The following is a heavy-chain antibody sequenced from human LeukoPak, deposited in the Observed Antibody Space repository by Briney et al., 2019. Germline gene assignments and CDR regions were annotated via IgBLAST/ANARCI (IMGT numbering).Heavy chain of an antibody. Sequence: GGSLRLSCTASGFTFSNFWMGWVRQAPGKGLEWVANIKQDETEKFYVGSVKGRFTISRDNAKNSLYLQMNSLRAEDTAVYYCARVSYDILTGYSYIDYWGQGTLVTVSS. CDR3: ARVSYDILTGYSYIDY. CDR2: IKQDETEK. V-gene: IGHV3-7*01. CDR1: GFTFSNFW. J-gene: IGHJ4*02. D-gene: IGHD3-9*01.